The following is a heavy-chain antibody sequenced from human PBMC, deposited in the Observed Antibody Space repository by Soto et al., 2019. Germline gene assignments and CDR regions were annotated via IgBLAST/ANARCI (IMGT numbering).Heavy chain of an antibody. V-gene: IGHV5-51*01. CDR2: IFPGDSDT. CDR1: GYTFTTYW. Sequence: GESLKISCKASGYTFTTYWIGWVRQMPGKGLEWMGTIFPGDSDTRYSPSFQGQVTISADKSISTAYLQWRSLKASDTAMYYCARLPPSDIFTGYPLFYFDSWGQGTLVTVSS. CDR3: ARLPPSDIFTGYPLFYFDS. D-gene: IGHD3-9*01. J-gene: IGHJ4*02.